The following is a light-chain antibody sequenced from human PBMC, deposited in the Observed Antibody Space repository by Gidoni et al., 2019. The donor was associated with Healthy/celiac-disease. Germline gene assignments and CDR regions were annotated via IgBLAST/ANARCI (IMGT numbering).Light chain of an antibody. Sequence: DIQLTQSPSFLSASVGDRVTITCRASQGISSYLAWYQQKPGKAPKLLIYAASTLQSGVPSRFSGSGSGTEFTLTISSLQPEEFATYYCQQLNSYPPALTFGGGTKVEI. CDR3: QQLNSYPPALT. J-gene: IGKJ4*01. V-gene: IGKV1-9*01. CDR2: AAS. CDR1: QGISSY.